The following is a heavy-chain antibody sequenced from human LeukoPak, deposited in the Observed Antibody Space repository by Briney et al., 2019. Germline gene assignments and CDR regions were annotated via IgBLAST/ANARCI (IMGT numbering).Heavy chain of an antibody. D-gene: IGHD1-20*01. CDR3: ARDGIITGTTRDDPFDI. CDR1: GGSISSGGYY. J-gene: IGHJ3*02. CDR2: VYHNGNT. V-gene: IGHV4-30-2*01. Sequence: KASQTLSLTCTVSGGSISSGGYYWSWIRQPPGKGLEYIGYVYHNGNTYYNPSFKSRVAMSVDRSKNQFSLELISVTAADSAVYYCARDGIITGTTRDDPFDIWGQGTMVTVSS.